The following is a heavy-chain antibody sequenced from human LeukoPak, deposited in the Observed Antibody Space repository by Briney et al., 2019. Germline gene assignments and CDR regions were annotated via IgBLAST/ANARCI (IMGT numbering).Heavy chain of an antibody. CDR3: ASSGYSSSFRDY. D-gene: IGHD6-6*01. J-gene: IGHJ4*02. V-gene: IGHV3-48*03. CDR1: GFTFSSYE. CDR2: ISSSGSTI. Sequence: GGSLRLSCAASGFTFSSYEMNWVRQAPGKGLEWVSYISSSGSTIYYADSVKGRFTISRDNAKNSLYLQMNSLRAEDTAVYYCASSGYSSSFRDYWGQGTLVTVSS.